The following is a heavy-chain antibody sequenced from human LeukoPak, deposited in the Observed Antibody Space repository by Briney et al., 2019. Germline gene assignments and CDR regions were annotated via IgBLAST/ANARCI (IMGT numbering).Heavy chain of an antibody. CDR3: ATQRSGWHYFDY. CDR2: ISSSGSST. Sequence: GGSLRLSRAASGFTFSNYAMSWVRQAPGKGLEWVSSISSSGSSTYYADSVKGRFTISRDNSKNTLFLQMNSLRAEDTAVYYCATQRSGWHYFDYWGQGTLVTVSS. J-gene: IGHJ4*02. D-gene: IGHD6-19*01. CDR1: GFTFSNYA. V-gene: IGHV3-23*01.